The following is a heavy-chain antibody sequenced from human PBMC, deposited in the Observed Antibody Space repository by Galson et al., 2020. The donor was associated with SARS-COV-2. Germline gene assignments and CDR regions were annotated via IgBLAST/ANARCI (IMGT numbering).Heavy chain of an antibody. V-gene: IGHV3-21*01. J-gene: IGHJ4*02. Sequence: GASLKNSCAASGITYRSYSMNWGRQAPGKGLEWVASISSSSSYIYYADSVKGRFTISRDNAKNSLDLQMNSRRAEDTAVYYCASNRGYSGYDLPSPLDYWGKGTLVTVSA. CDR1: GITYRSYS. D-gene: IGHD5-12*01. CDR3: ASNRGYSGYDLPSPLDY. CDR2: ISSSSSYI.